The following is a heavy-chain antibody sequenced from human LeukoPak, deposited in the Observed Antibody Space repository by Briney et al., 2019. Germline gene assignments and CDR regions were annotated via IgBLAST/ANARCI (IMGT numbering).Heavy chain of an antibody. D-gene: IGHD3-10*01. CDR2: INPNNGGT. J-gene: IGHJ6*03. Sequence: ASVKVSCKASGYTFTGYYIHWVRQAPGQGPQYMGWINPNNGGTNYAPNFQGRVTMTRDTSISTAYIELSRLRYDDTATYYCARDYYGSGVPDFYYYYMDVWGKGTTVTVSS. CDR3: ARDYYGSGVPDFYYYYMDV. CDR1: GYTFTGYY. V-gene: IGHV1-2*02.